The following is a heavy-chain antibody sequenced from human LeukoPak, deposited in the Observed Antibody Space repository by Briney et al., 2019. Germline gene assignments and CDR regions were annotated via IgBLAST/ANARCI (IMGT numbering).Heavy chain of an antibody. J-gene: IGHJ4*02. D-gene: IGHD3-22*01. CDR3: ARSFGYYYDSSGQFDY. Sequence: GGSLRRSCAASGFTFSSYSMNWVRQAPGKGPEWVSYISSSSSTIYYADSVKGRFTISRDNAKNSLYLQMNSLRDEDTAVYYCARSFGYYYDSSGQFDYWGQGTLVTVSS. CDR2: ISSSSSTI. V-gene: IGHV3-48*02. CDR1: GFTFSSYS.